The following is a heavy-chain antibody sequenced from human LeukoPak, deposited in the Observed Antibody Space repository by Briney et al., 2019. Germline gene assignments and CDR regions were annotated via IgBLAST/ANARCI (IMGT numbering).Heavy chain of an antibody. Sequence: PSETLSLTCTVFGGSISSYYWSWIRQPPGKGLEWIGYIYYSGSTNYNPSLKSRVTISVDTSKNQFSLKLSSVTAADTAVYYCARESINMIPRYNWFDPWGQGTLVTVSS. D-gene: IGHD3-22*01. CDR3: ARESINMIPRYNWFDP. V-gene: IGHV4-59*01. CDR2: IYYSGST. J-gene: IGHJ5*02. CDR1: GGSISSYY.